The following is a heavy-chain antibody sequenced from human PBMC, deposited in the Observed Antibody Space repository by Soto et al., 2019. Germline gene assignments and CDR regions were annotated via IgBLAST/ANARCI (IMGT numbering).Heavy chain of an antibody. J-gene: IGHJ5*02. D-gene: IGHD2-21*02. Sequence: QVQLVQSGAEVKKPGSSVKVSCKASGGTFSSYAISWVRQAPGQGLEWMGGIIPIFGTANYAQKFQGRVTITVDESTSVAYMELSSLGSEDTAVYYCARDERIYCGGDCYSGGIDPWGQGTLVTVSS. V-gene: IGHV1-69*12. CDR1: GGTFSSYA. CDR2: IIPIFGTA. CDR3: ARDERIYCGGDCYSGGIDP.